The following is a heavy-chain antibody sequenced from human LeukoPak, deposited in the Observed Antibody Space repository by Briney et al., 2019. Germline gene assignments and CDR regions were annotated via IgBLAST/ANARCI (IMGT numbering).Heavy chain of an antibody. CDR3: AGGYNYSYYYYMDV. CDR1: GGSISSYH. J-gene: IGHJ6*03. CDR2: IYYSGST. D-gene: IGHD1-1*01. Sequence: SETLSLTCTVSGGSISSYHWSWIRQPPGKGLEWIGSIYYSGSTNYNPSLKSRVTISVDTSKNQFSLKLSSVTAADTAVYYCAGGYNYSYYYYMDVWGKGTTVTVSS. V-gene: IGHV4-59*01.